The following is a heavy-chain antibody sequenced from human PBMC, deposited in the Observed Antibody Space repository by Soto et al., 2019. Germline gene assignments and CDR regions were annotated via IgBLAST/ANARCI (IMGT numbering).Heavy chain of an antibody. Sequence: EVHLLESGGGLVHQGESLRLSCRASGFTFSSCVMTWVRQAPGKGLEWVSCITDSGTGTYYADSVKGRFTISRDNSKNTMYLQMNNLRAEDTGVYYCAKGLINGRWYAEDWGQGTLVTVSS. J-gene: IGHJ4*02. CDR3: AKGLINGRWYAED. CDR1: GFTFSSCV. V-gene: IGHV3-23*01. CDR2: ITDSGTGT. D-gene: IGHD6-13*01.